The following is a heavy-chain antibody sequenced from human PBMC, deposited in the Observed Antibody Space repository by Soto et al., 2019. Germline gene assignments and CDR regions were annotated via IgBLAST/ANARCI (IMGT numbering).Heavy chain of an antibody. J-gene: IGHJ4*02. Sequence: SGPTLVRPTQTLTLTCTFSGFSLTTSGVHVGWIRQPAGKALEWLAIIYWNGDNRYNPSLRSRLTITKDTSKNQVVLTMTNMETVDTATYYCAHRSPHYYDGSGYAPFFDCWGQGTLVTVSS. CDR1: GFSLTTSGVH. CDR3: AHRSPHYYDGSGYAPFFDC. D-gene: IGHD3-22*01. V-gene: IGHV2-5*01. CDR2: IYWNGDN.